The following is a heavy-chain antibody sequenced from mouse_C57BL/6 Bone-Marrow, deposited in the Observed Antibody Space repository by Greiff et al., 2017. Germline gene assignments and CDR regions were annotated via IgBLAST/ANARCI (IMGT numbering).Heavy chain of an antibody. V-gene: IGHV14-3*01. D-gene: IGHD1-1*01. Sequence: VQLKESVAELVRPGASVKLSCTASGFNIKNTYMHWVKQRPEQGLEWIGRIDPANGNTKYAPKFQGKATITADTSSNTAYLQLSSRTSEDTAIYYCASSITTVRDWYFDVWGTGTTVTVSS. J-gene: IGHJ1*03. CDR3: ASSITTVRDWYFDV. CDR1: GFNIKNTY. CDR2: IDPANGNT.